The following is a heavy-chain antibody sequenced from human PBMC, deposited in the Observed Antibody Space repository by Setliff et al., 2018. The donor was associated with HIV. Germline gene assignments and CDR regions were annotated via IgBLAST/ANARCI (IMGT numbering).Heavy chain of an antibody. Sequence: GGSLRLSCEASGFTLTKYTMNWVRQAPGKGLEWVSSITNTSDYISYGDSVKGRFTISRDNAENSLYLEMSSLRVEDTAVYYCARGTGGHYYYYYYMDVWGKGTTVTV. D-gene: IGHD3-10*01. J-gene: IGHJ6*03. V-gene: IGHV3-21*01. CDR3: ARGTGGHYYYYYYMDV. CDR1: GFTLTKYT. CDR2: ITNTSDYI.